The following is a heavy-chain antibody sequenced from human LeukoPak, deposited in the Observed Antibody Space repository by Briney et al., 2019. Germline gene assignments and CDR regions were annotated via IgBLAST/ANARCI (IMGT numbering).Heavy chain of an antibody. V-gene: IGHV5-51*01. J-gene: IGHJ3*02. CDR2: IYPGDSDT. CDR3: ATGYGSGRGAFDI. Sequence: GESLKISCVGSGYRFTSYWIGWVRQMPGKGLEYMGIIYPGDSDTRYSPSFQGQVTISADKSISTAYLQWSSLRASDTAMYYCATGYGSGRGAFDIWGQGTMVTVSS. D-gene: IGHD6-19*01. CDR1: GYRFTSYW.